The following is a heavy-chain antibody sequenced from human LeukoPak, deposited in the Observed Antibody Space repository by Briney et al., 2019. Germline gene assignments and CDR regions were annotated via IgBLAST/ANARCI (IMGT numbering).Heavy chain of an antibody. Sequence: GGSLRLSCAASGFTFSNAWMSWVRQAPGKGLEWVSYISTGSSTTYYADSVKGRFTISRDNVENSLYLQMNSLRDEDTAVYYCARVAAGYSVNYFDYWGQGTLVTVSS. V-gene: IGHV3-48*02. J-gene: IGHJ4*02. D-gene: IGHD4-23*01. CDR3: ARVAAGYSVNYFDY. CDR2: ISTGSSTT. CDR1: GFTFSNAW.